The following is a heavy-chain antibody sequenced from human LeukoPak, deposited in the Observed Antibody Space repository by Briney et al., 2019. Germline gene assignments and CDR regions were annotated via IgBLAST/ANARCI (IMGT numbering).Heavy chain of an antibody. J-gene: IGHJ4*02. D-gene: IGHD1-26*01. CDR3: ARDPVGGSTIFDY. CDR1: GDSVSSNSAA. V-gene: IGHV6-1*01. Sequence: SRTLSLTCAISGDSVSSNSAAWNWIRQSPSRGLEWLGRTYYRSKWYYDYAVAVKSRISINPDTSKNQFSLQLSSVTPEDTAVYYCARDPVGGSTIFDYWGQGTLVTVSS. CDR2: TYYRSKWYY.